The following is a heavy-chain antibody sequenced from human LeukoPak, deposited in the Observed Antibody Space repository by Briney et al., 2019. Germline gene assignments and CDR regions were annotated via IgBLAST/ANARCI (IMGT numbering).Heavy chain of an antibody. CDR3: ATLYQLLYYQSSGWPFDY. J-gene: IGHJ4*02. V-gene: IGHV3-30-3*01. CDR1: GFTFSSYA. Sequence: GGSLRLSCAASGFTFSSYAMHWVRQAPGKGLEWVAVISYDGSNKYYADSVKGRFTISRDNSKNTLFLQMNNLRAEDTAVYYCATLYQLLYYQSSGWPFDYWGQGTLVTVSS. D-gene: IGHD2-2*02. CDR2: ISYDGSNK.